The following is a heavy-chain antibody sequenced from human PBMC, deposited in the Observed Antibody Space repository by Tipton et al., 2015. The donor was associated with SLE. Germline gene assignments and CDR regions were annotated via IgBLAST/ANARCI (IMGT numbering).Heavy chain of an antibody. V-gene: IGHV4-39*02. CDR2: IYYSGST. J-gene: IGHJ4*02. CDR1: GGSISSSSYY. Sequence: TLSLTCTVSGGSISSSSYYWGWIRQPPGRGLEWIGSIYYSGSTYYNPSLKSRVTISVGTSENHSSLKLSSVTAADTAVYYCATDSSGYYYFDYWGQGTLVTVSS. CDR3: ATDSSGYYYFDY. D-gene: IGHD3-22*01.